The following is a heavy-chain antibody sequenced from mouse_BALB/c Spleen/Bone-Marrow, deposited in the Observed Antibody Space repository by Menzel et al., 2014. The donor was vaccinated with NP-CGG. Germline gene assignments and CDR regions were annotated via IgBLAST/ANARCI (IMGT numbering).Heavy chain of an antibody. J-gene: IGHJ3*01. V-gene: IGHV14-3*02. Sequence: VHVKQSGAELVKPGASVKLSCTASGLNIKDTYMHWVKQRPEQGLEWIGRIDPANGNTKYDPKFQGKATITADTSSNTAYLQLSSLTSEDTAVYYCARNGNYGAWFAYWGQGTLVTVSA. D-gene: IGHD2-1*01. CDR3: ARNGNYGAWFAY. CDR1: GLNIKDTY. CDR2: IDPANGNT.